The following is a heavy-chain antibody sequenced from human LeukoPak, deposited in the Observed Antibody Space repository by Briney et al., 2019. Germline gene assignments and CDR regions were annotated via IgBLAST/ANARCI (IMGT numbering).Heavy chain of an antibody. J-gene: IGHJ6*03. CDR2: ISAYNGNT. CDR1: GYTFTRYG. Sequence: ASVKVSCKASGYTFTRYGISWVRQAPGQGLEWMGWISAYNGNTNYAQKLQGRVTMTTDTSTSTAYMELRSLRSDDTAVYYCARICLLLHGETCCSMYYMDVWGKGTTVSVSS. CDR3: ARICLLLHGETCCSMYYMDV. V-gene: IGHV1-18*01. D-gene: IGHD2-21*01.